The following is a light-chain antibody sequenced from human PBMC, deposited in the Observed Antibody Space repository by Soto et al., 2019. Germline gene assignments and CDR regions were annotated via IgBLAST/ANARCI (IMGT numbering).Light chain of an antibody. J-gene: IGLJ3*02. CDR1: SGDVGGYKF. CDR2: DVS. V-gene: IGLV2-11*01. CDR3: CSYAGSYTLV. Sequence: QSALTQPASVSGSPGQSITIYCTGTSGDVGGYKFVSWYQQHPGKAPKLMIYDVSKRPSGVPDRFSGSKSGNTASLTISGLQAEDEADYYCCSYAGSYTLVFGGGTKLTVL.